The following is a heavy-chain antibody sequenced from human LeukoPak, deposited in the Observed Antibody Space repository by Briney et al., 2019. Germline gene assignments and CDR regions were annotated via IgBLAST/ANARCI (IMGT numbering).Heavy chain of an antibody. CDR2: IYPGGST. CDR1: GDSISDYY. D-gene: IGHD1-26*01. Sequence: LETLSLTCTVSGDSISDYYWSWIRQPAGKGLEWIGRIYPGGSTNYIPSLKSRVTMSVDTSKNQFSLRLRSVTAADTAVYFCARGGSYSPARHHFYQHMDVWGKGTTVTV. J-gene: IGHJ6*03. CDR3: ARGGSYSPARHHFYQHMDV. V-gene: IGHV4-4*07.